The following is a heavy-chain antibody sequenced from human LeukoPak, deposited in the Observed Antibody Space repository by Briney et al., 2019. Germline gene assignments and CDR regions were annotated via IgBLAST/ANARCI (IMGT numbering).Heavy chain of an antibody. CDR2: ISSNGGST. D-gene: IGHD3-22*01. CDR3: AANYYDLGY. J-gene: IGHJ4*02. V-gene: IGHV3-64*04. CDR1: GFTFSSYA. Sequence: GGSLRLSCSASGFTFSSYAMHWVRQAPGKGLEYVSAISSNGGSTYYADSVKGRFTISRDNAKNSLYLQMNSLRDEDTAVYYCAANYYDLGYWGQGILVTVSS.